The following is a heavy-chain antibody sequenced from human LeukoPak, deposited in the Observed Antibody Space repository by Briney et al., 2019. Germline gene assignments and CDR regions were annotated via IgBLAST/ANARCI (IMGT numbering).Heavy chain of an antibody. CDR2: INHSGST. CDR3: ARPSFYYGSASPQYYFDY. J-gene: IGHJ4*02. V-gene: IGHV4-34*01. D-gene: IGHD3-10*01. Sequence: PSETLSLTCAVYGGSFSGYYWSWIRQPPGKGLEWIGEINHSGSTNYNPSLKSRVTIPVDTSKNQFSLKLSSVTAADTAVYYCARPSFYYGSASPQYYFDYWGQGTLVTVSS. CDR1: GGSFSGYY.